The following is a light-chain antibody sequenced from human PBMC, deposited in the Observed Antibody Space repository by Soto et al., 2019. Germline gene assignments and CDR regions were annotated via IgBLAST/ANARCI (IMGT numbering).Light chain of an antibody. CDR3: QQYYGIPYT. V-gene: IGKV4-1*01. Sequence: DIVMTQPPDSLAVSLGERATINCKSSQSVFYSSNNKNYLAWYQQKPGQPPKLLIYWASTRESGVPDRFSGSGSGTDFTLTISSLQAEDVAVYYCQQYYGIPYTFGQGTKLEIK. CDR2: WAS. CDR1: QSVFYSSNNKNY. J-gene: IGKJ2*01.